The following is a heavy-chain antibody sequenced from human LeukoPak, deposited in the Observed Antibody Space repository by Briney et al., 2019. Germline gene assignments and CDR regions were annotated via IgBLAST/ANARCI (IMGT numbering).Heavy chain of an antibody. V-gene: IGHV5-51*01. J-gene: IGHJ3*02. CDR2: IYPGDSDT. CDR3: ARQRIFDI. CDR1: GYSFTSYG. Sequence: RGESLKISCKGSGYSFTSYGIGWVRQMPGKGLEWMGIIYPGDSDTRYSPSFQGQVTISADKSISTAYLQWSSLRASDTAIYYCARQRIFDIWGQGTMVTVSS.